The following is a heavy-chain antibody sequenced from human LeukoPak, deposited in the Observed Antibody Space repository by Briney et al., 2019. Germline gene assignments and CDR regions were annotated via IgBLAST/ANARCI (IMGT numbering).Heavy chain of an antibody. J-gene: IGHJ4*02. D-gene: IGHD6-13*01. CDR2: INHSGST. CDR1: GGSFSGYY. CDR3: ARHKVWYSSSWLDD. Sequence: PSETLSLTCAVYGGSFSGYYWSWIRQPPGKGLEWIGEINHSGSTNYNPSLKSRVTISVDTSKNQFSLKLSSVTAADTAVYYCARHKVWYSSSWLDDWGQGTLVTVSS. V-gene: IGHV4-34*01.